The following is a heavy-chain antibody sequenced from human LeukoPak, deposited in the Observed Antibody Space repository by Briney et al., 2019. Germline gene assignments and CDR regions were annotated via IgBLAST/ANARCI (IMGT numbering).Heavy chain of an antibody. Sequence: AGGSLRLSCAASGFTFSSYGINWVRQAPGKGLEWVSYISTSGTNIYYADSVRGRFTISRDNAKKSLYLHVNSLRAEDTAVYYCARFDTSGYHYFDYWGQGTLVTVSS. J-gene: IGHJ4*02. D-gene: IGHD3-22*01. V-gene: IGHV3-48*03. CDR2: ISTSGTNI. CDR1: GFTFSSYG. CDR3: ARFDTSGYHYFDY.